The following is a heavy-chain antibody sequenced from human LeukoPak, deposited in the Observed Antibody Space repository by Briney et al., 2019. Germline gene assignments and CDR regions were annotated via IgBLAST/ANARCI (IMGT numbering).Heavy chain of an antibody. CDR3: ARGRLLEWFDS. D-gene: IGHD3-3*01. V-gene: IGHV4-59*01. CDR2: IYYSGST. CDR1: GGSISSYY. J-gene: IGHJ5*02. Sequence: PSETLSLTCTVSGGSISSYYWSWIRQPPGKGLEWIGYIYYSGSTNYNPSLKSRVTISVDTSKNQFSLKLSSVTAADTAVYYCARGRLLEWFDSWGQGTLVSVSS.